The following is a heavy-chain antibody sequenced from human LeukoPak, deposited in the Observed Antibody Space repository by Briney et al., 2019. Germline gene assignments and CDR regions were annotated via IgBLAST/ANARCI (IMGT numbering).Heavy chain of an antibody. CDR2: ISSSSSYI. D-gene: IGHD3-22*01. J-gene: IGHJ4*02. V-gene: IGHV3-21*01. CDR1: GFTFSSYS. Sequence: GGSLRLSCAASGFTFSSYSMNWIRQAPGKGLEWVSSISSSSSYINYADSVKGRFTISRDNAKNSMYLQMNSLRAEDTAVYYCASGTMIVVEWGQGTLVTVSS. CDR3: ASGTMIVVE.